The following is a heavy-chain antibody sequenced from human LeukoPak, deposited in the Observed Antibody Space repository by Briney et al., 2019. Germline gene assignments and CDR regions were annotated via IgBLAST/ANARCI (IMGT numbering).Heavy chain of an antibody. J-gene: IGHJ3*01. V-gene: IGHV3-11*06. CDR1: GFTFSDYY. CDR2: ISPTSSFT. D-gene: IGHD2-2*01. CDR3: ARGSPAGA. Sequence: KPGGSLRLSCAASGFTFSDYYMNWIRQAPGKGLEWVSYISPTSSFTNYADSVKGRFTISRDNAKNSLYLQMNNLRAEDTAVYYCARGSPAGAWGQGTVVTLSS.